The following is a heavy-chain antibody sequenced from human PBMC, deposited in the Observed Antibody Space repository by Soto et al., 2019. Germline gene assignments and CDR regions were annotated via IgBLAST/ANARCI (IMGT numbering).Heavy chain of an antibody. CDR2: IYHSGSI. J-gene: IGHJ4*02. D-gene: IGHD4-17*01. CDR3: ARLRGDGIYGDYAAD. V-gene: IGHV4-38-2*01. Sequence: PSETLSLTCAVSGYSISSGYYWGWIRHPPGKGLELIGHIYHSGSIYYNPPLKSRFTISVDTSKNRFSLRLTSVTAADTAIYYCARLRGDGIYGDYAADWGQGTLVTVSS. CDR1: GYSISSGYY.